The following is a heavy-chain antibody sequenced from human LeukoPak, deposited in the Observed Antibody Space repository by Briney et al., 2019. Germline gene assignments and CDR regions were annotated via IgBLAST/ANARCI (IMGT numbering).Heavy chain of an antibody. D-gene: IGHD6-19*01. CDR3: AKDPYSSGWYNDYFDY. V-gene: IGHV3-30*18. J-gene: IGHJ4*02. Sequence: GRSLRLSCAASGFTFSSYGMHWVRQAPGKGLEWVAVISYDGSNKYYADSVKGRFTISRDNSKNTLYLQMNSLRAEDTAVYYCAKDPYSSGWYNDYFDYWGQGTLVTVSS. CDR1: GFTFSSYG. CDR2: ISYDGSNK.